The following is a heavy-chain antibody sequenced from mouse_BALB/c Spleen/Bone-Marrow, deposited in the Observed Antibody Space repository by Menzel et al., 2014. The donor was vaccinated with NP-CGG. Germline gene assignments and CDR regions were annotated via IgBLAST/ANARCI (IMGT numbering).Heavy chain of an antibody. CDR3: ARPIFL. CDR1: GFNIKDTY. V-gene: IGHV14-3*02. Sequence: LVESGAELVKPGASVKLSCTASGFNIKDTYMHWVKQRPEQGLGWIGRIDPANGNTKYDPKFQGKATITADTSSNTAYLQLSSLTSEDTAVYYCARPIFLWGQGTSVTVSS. J-gene: IGHJ4*01. CDR2: IDPANGNT.